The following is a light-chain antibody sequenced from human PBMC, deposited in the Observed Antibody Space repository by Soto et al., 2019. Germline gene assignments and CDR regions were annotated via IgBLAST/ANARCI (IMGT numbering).Light chain of an antibody. CDR3: QQRSNWPST. V-gene: IGKV3-11*01. CDR2: DAS. Sequence: EIVLTQSPATLSLSPGERAALSCRASQSVSSYLAWYQQNXXQAPRLLIYDASKRATGIPARFSGSGSGTDFTLTISSLEPEDFAVYFCQQRSNWPSTFGGGTKVEI. J-gene: IGKJ4*01. CDR1: QSVSSY.